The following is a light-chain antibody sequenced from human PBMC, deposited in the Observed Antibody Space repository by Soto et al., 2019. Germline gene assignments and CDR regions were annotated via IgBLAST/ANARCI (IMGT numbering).Light chain of an antibody. CDR1: QSVSNS. CDR2: DES. J-gene: IGKJ4*01. CDR3: QQRASWPPFT. Sequence: EIVLTQSPATLSLSPGGRATLSCRASQSVSNSLAWYQQKPGQPPRLLIYDESYRATGVPARFSGSGSETDFTLTISSLEPEDFAVYYCQQRASWPPFTFGGGTKVE. V-gene: IGKV3-11*01.